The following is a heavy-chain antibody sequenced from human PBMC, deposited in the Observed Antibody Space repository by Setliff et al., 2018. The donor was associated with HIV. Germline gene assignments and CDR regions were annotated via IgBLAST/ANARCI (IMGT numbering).Heavy chain of an antibody. V-gene: IGHV4-38-2*01. J-gene: IGHJ4*02. Sequence: LSLTCRVSGYFINIGHYCGWLRQSPGKGLEWIGTIYHSGGTYYNPSLKSRITISLDTSKSQFSLKLGSVTAADTAVYFCSTVVTLAYCHDGLCPAFDSWGQGALVTVSS. CDR1: GYFINIGHY. D-gene: IGHD2-8*01. CDR3: STVVTLAYCHDGLCPAFDS. CDR2: IYHSGGT.